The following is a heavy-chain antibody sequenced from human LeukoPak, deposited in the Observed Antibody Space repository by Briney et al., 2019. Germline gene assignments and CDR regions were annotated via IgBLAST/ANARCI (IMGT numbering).Heavy chain of an antibody. V-gene: IGHV4-59*08. CDR3: ARASDQPGGAFDI. D-gene: IGHD3-10*01. Sequence: PSETLSLTCTVSGGSINSYYWSWVRQPPGKGLEWIGYLYYSGSIYYSGSTNYNPSLKSRVTISVDTSKNQFSLKLSSVTAADTAVYFCARASDQPGGAFDIWGQGTMVTVSS. CDR1: GGSINSYY. J-gene: IGHJ3*02. CDR2: LYYSGSIYYSGST.